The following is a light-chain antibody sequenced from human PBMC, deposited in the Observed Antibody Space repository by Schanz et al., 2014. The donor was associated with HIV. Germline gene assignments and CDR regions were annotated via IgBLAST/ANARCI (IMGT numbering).Light chain of an antibody. J-gene: IGKJ2*01. CDR3: QQYGSSYT. V-gene: IGKV3-20*01. CDR2: SAS. CDR1: ETINNN. Sequence: EIVLTQSPGTLSLSPGERATLSCRASETINNNLAWYQHKPGQSPRLLIYSASSRATGIPDRFSGSGSGTDFTLTISRLEPEDSAVYYCQQYGSSYTFGQGTKLEIK.